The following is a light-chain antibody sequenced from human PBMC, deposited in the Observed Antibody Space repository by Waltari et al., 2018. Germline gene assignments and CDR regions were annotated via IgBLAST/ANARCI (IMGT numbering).Light chain of an antibody. V-gene: IGKV3-15*01. J-gene: IGKJ1*01. CDR2: GAS. CDR1: DNVHSN. Sequence: EVVMTQSQATLSVSLGERVTISCRATDNVHSNLAWHQQKPGQAPRLLIYGASTRATGIPARFSGSGSGTQFTLTISSLQTEDFAVYYCQQYNFWPLTFGQGTKVEI. CDR3: QQYNFWPLT.